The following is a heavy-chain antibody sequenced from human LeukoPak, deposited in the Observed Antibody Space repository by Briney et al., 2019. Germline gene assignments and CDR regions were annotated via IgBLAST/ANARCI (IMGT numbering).Heavy chain of an antibody. D-gene: IGHD3-22*01. CDR3: ARHLFGSGYYPDY. J-gene: IGHJ4*02. V-gene: IGHV4-39*01. CDR1: GGSINSSNDY. CDR2: IYYSGST. Sequence: SETLSLTCTVSGGSINSSNDYWGWIRQPPGKGLEWIGTIYYSGSTYYNPSLKSRVTISVDTSKKQFSLKPTSVTAADTAVYYCARHLFGSGYYPDYWGQGTLVTVSS.